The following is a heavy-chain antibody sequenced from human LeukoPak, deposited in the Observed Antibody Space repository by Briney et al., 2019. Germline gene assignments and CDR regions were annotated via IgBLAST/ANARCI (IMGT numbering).Heavy chain of an antibody. J-gene: IGHJ6*03. CDR2: ISPNSGGT. D-gene: IGHD2-2*01. Sequence: ASVKVSCKASGYTFTGYYMHWVRQAPGQGLEWMGWISPNSGGTNYAQKFQGRVTMTRDTSISTAYMELSRLRSDDTAVYYCAREGVVVPAAIGCYMDVWGKGTTVTISS. CDR3: AREGVVVPAAIGCYMDV. CDR1: GYTFTGYY. V-gene: IGHV1-2*02.